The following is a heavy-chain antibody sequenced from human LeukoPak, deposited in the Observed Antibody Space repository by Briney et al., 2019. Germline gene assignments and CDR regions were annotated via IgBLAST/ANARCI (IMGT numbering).Heavy chain of an antibody. CDR3: ARHKENYGDSCLDDD. CDR2: ISGSGGSA. Sequence: GGSLRLSCAASGFTFGDHAMSWVRQAPGKGLEWVAAISGSGGSAYSADSVKGRFTVSRGNSKNTLYLQMNSLRADDTAVYYCARHKENYGDSCLDDDWGQGTLVTVSS. V-gene: IGHV3-23*01. J-gene: IGHJ4*02. D-gene: IGHD4-17*01. CDR1: GFTFGDHA.